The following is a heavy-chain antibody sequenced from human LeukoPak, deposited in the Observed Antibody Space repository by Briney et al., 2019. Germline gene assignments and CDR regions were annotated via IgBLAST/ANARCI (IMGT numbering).Heavy chain of an antibody. J-gene: IGHJ4*02. D-gene: IGHD6-13*01. CDR1: GGWVRRWFYL. CDR2: IYYSGST. V-gene: IGHV4-30-4*08. Sequence: LSVPCPRSGGWVRRWFYLGGCMREPRGEGLEWIGYIYYSGSTYYNPSLKSRVTISVDTSKNQFSLKLSSVTAADTAVYYCAREQQLVLDYWGQGTLVTVSS. CDR3: AREQQLVLDY.